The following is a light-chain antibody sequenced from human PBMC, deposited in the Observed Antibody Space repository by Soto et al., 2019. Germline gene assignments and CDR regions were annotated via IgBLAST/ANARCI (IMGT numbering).Light chain of an antibody. CDR3: RQYSSYSAWT. J-gene: IGKJ1*01. V-gene: IGKV1-5*01. Sequence: DIKMTQSPSSLSASVGDRLTITCRSSQSITRWLAWHQQKPGKAPKLLIYDASSLQSGVPTRFSGSGSGTEFTLTIRSLQPDDIATYYCRQYSSYSAWTVGAGTKVDIK. CDR1: QSITRW. CDR2: DAS.